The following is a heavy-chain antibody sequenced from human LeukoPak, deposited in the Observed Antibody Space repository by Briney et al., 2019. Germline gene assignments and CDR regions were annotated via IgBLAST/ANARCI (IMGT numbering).Heavy chain of an antibody. CDR2: IHYDGKI. CDR1: GFNVSGKF. J-gene: IGHJ4*02. V-gene: IGHV3-53*01. Sequence: GGSLRLSCAASGFNVSGKFMIWVGQAPGKGLEWVSIIHYDGKIRYARSVAGRSTIYRDDSENTLFLQMNSLRVDDTAVYFCASGDGYLQPYWGQGTLVTVSS. CDR3: ASGDGYLQPY. D-gene: IGHD2-21*01.